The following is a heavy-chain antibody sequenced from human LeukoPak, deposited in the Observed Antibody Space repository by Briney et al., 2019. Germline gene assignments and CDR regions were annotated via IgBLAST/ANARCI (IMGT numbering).Heavy chain of an antibody. V-gene: IGHV1-24*01. Sequence: GASVKVPCKVSGYSLTEFCIHWVRQAPGKGLEWMGGSNPEDGEMIYAQRFQGRVIMTEDTSTETAYMELSSLRFEDTAVYYCTTPYIFTGSFDYWGQGSLVTVSS. D-gene: IGHD1-14*01. CDR2: SNPEDGEM. J-gene: IGHJ4*02. CDR3: TTPYIFTGSFDY. CDR1: GYSLTEFC.